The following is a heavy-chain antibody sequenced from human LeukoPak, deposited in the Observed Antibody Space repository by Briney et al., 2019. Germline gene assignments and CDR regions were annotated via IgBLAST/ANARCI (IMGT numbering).Heavy chain of an antibody. CDR3: ARSHGRLRLRNYYFDY. CDR2: INHSGST. CDR1: GGSFSGYY. D-gene: IGHD4-17*01. J-gene: IGHJ4*02. V-gene: IGHV4-34*01. Sequence: NPSETLSLTCAVYGGSFSGYYWSWIRQPPGKGLEWIGEINHSGSTNYNPSLKSRVTISVDTSKNQFSLKLSSVTAADTAVYYCARSHGRLRLRNYYFDYWGQGTLVTVSS.